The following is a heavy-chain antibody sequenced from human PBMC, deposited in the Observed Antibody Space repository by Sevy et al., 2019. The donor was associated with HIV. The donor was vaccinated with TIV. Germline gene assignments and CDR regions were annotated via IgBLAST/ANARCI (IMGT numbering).Heavy chain of an antibody. CDR3: AKGPHPAVTTSYGMDV. CDR2: IRYDGSNK. V-gene: IGHV3-30*02. D-gene: IGHD4-17*01. J-gene: IGHJ6*02. CDR1: GFTFSTYC. Sequence: GGSLRLSCAASGFTFSTYCMHWVRQAPGKGLQWLTFIRYDGSNKYYADSVRGRFTISRDNSKNTLYLQMNSLRAEDTAVYYCAKGPHPAVTTSYGMDVWGQGTTVTVSS.